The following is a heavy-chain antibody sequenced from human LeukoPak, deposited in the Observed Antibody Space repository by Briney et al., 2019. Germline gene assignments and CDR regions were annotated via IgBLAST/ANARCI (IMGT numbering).Heavy chain of an antibody. CDR2: INPNSGGT. Sequence: ASVKVSCKASGYTFTGYYMHWVRQAPGQGLEWMGWINPNSGGTNYAQKFQGRVTMTRDTSISTAYMELSRLRSDDTAVYYCARGPYYGSGSYSIWGQGTLVTASS. CDR3: ARGPYYGSGSYSI. V-gene: IGHV1-2*02. D-gene: IGHD3-10*01. J-gene: IGHJ4*02. CDR1: GYTFTGYY.